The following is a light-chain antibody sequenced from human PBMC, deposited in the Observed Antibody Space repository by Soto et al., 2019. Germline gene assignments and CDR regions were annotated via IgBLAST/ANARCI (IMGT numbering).Light chain of an antibody. J-gene: IGKJ5*01. Sequence: EILLTQSPDTLSLSPGERATLSCRASQTVSSNYLAWCQQRPGQAPRLLIYGASTRAAGIPDRFSGSGSGTDFTLTISRLEPEDFAVYYCQQYGSSPPTFGQGTRLEIK. CDR2: GAS. V-gene: IGKV3-20*01. CDR1: QTVSSNY. CDR3: QQYGSSPPT.